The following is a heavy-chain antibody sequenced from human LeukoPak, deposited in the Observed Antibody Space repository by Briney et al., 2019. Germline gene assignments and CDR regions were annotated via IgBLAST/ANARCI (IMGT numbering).Heavy chain of an antibody. D-gene: IGHD2-2*01. J-gene: IGHJ6*02. CDR3: AKDQFLPAAMAHAPDYYYYYGMDV. CDR1: GFTFSSYG. V-gene: IGHV3-30*18. CDR2: ISYDGSNK. Sequence: PGGSLRLSCAVSGFTFSSYGMHWVRQAPGKGLEWVAVISYDGSNKYYADSVKGRFTISRDNSKNTLYLQMNSLRAEDTAVYYCAKDQFLPAAMAHAPDYYYYYGMDVWGQGTTVTVSS.